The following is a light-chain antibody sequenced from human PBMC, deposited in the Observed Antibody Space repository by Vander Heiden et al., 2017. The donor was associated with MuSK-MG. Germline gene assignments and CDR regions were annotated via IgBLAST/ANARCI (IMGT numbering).Light chain of an antibody. Sequence: QSALTQPASVSGSPGQSLTISCTGTSSDVGGYNYVSWYQQHPGKAPKLMIYEVSNRPSGVSNRFSGSKSGNTASLTISGLQAEDEADYYCSSYTSSSTTCVFGTGTKVTVL. CDR1: SSDVGGYNY. V-gene: IGLV2-14*01. J-gene: IGLJ1*01. CDR3: SSYTSSSTTCV. CDR2: EVS.